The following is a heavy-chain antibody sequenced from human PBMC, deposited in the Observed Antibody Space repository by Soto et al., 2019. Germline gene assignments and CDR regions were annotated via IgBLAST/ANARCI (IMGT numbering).Heavy chain of an antibody. CDR2: INHSGST. D-gene: IGHD6-19*01. V-gene: IGHV4-34*01. Sequence: QVQLQQWGAGLLKPSETLSLTCAVYGGSFSGYYWSWIRQPPGKGLEWIGEINHSGSTNYNPSLKSRVTISVDTSQNQFSLKLSSVTAADPAVYYCARGPYSEQWLVPGSGWFDPWGQGTLVTVSS. CDR3: ARGPYSEQWLVPGSGWFDP. J-gene: IGHJ5*02. CDR1: GGSFSGYY.